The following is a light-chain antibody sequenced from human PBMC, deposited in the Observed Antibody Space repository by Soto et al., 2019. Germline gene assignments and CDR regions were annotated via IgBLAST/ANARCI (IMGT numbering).Light chain of an antibody. CDR1: QSFSSY. CDR3: QQRSNWPVT. Sequence: EIVLTQSPGTLSLSPGERATLSCRASQSFSSYLAWYQQKPGQAPRLLIYDASTRATGISARFSGSGSGTDFTLTISSLEPEDFAMYYCQQRSNWPVTFGQGTKVEVK. J-gene: IGKJ1*01. CDR2: DAS. V-gene: IGKV3-11*01.